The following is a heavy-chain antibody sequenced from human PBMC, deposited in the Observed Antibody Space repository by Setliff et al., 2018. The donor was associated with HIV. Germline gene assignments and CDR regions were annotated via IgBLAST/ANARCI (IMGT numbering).Heavy chain of an antibody. J-gene: IGHJ4*02. Sequence: GGSLRLSCAASGFTFSSYGMHWVRQAPGKGLEWVAGMSYDGSNKYYADSVRGRFTVSRDNSKNTVYLQMNSLRAEDTAVYYCAKGTIVGSTTASQPLENWGQGTLVTVSS. CDR3: AKGTIVGSTTASQPLEN. V-gene: IGHV3-30*18. CDR2: MSYDGSNK. CDR1: GFTFSSYG. D-gene: IGHD1-26*01.